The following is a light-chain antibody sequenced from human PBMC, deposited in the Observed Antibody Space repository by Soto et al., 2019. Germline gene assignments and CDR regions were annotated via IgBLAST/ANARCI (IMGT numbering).Light chain of an antibody. CDR2: KAS. J-gene: IGKJ1*01. CDR1: QSISSW. Sequence: DIRMYLSPAALSASIADRVTITCRASQSISSWLAWYQQKPGKAPKLLIYKASSLESGVPSRFSGSGSGTEFTLTISSLQPDDFATYYCQQYNSYTWPFGQGA. CDR3: QQYNSYTWP. V-gene: IGKV1-5*03.